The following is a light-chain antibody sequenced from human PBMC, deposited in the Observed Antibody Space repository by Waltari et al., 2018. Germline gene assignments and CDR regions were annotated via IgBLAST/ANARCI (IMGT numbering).Light chain of an antibody. CDR2: GAS. V-gene: IGKV3-20*01. Sequence: SCRASQSVGRSLVWYQQRPGRATRLLIYGASSRATGIPDRFTGSGSGTDFSLTISRLEPEDFAVYYCQMYVRLPVTFGQGTKVEI. J-gene: IGKJ1*01. CDR1: QSVGRS. CDR3: QMYVRLPVT.